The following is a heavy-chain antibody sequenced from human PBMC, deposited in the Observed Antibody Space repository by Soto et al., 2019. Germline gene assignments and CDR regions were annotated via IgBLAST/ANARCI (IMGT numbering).Heavy chain of an antibody. CDR1: GFTFSSYA. V-gene: IGHV3-23*01. D-gene: IGHD6-19*01. CDR3: AKYPAVAGVKDYGIDV. Sequence: GGSLRLSCAASGFTFSSYAMHWVRQAPGKGLEWVSAINAGGGDTYYAESVKGRFTVSRDNSMNTVYLQMKTLRAEDTAVYYCAKYPAVAGVKDYGIDVWGQGTTVTV. CDR2: INAGGGDT. J-gene: IGHJ6*02.